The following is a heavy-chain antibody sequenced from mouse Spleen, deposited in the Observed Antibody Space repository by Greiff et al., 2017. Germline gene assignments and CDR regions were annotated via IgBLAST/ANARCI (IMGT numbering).Heavy chain of an antibody. CDR2: ISYDGST. CDR1: GYSITSGYY. J-gene: IGHJ4*01. D-gene: IGHD2-2*01. CDR3: AREGVYYGYDGYYAMDY. Sequence: VQLQQSGPGLVKPSQSLSLTCSVTGYSITSGYYWNLIRQFPGNKLELRGYISYDGSTNYNPSLKNRFSITRDTSKNQFFLKLNSVTTNETATYYCAREGVYYGYDGYYAMDYWGQGTSGTVSS. V-gene: IGHV3-6*02.